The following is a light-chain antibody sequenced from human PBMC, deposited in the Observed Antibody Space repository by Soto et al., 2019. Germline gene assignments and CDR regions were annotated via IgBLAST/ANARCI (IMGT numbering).Light chain of an antibody. CDR3: QQYYSTPPT. V-gene: IGKV4-1*01. CDR1: QSVLYSSNNKNY. Sequence: DIVMTQSPDSLAVSLGERATINCKSSQSVLYSSNNKNYLAWYQQKPGQPPKLLIYWASTRESGVPDRFSGRGSGTDFTLTISRLQAEDVAVYYCQQYYSTPPTFGQGTKVEIK. CDR2: WAS. J-gene: IGKJ1*01.